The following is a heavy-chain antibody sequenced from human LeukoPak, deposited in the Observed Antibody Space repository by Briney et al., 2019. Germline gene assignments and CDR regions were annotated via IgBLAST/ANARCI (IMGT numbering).Heavy chain of an antibody. V-gene: IGHV1-2*06. D-gene: IGHD2-21*02. J-gene: IGHJ6*04. CDR1: GYTFTGYY. CDR2: INPNSGGA. CDR3: ARDFCGGDCYSRSTYMDV. Sequence: ASVKVPCKASGYTFTGYYMHWVRQAPGQGLECIGRINPNSGGANYAQKFQGRVTMTRATSISTAYMELTRLRSDDTAVYYCARDFCGGDCYSRSTYMDVWGKGTTVTVSS.